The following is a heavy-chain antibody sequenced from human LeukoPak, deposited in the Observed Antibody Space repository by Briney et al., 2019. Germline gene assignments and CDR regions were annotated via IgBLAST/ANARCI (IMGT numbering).Heavy chain of an antibody. CDR3: ARGIVGAKRVAFDI. Sequence: SQTLSLTCAISGDGVSSNSAAWNWIRQSPSRGLEWLGRTYFRSKWYNDYAVSVKSRITINPDTSKNQFSLQLNSVTPEDTAVYYCARGIVGAKRVAFDIWGQGTMVTVSS. J-gene: IGHJ3*02. V-gene: IGHV6-1*01. D-gene: IGHD1-26*01. CDR2: TYFRSKWYN. CDR1: GDGVSSNSAA.